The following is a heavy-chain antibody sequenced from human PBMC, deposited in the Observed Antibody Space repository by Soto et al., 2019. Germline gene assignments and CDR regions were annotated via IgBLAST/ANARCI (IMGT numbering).Heavy chain of an antibody. J-gene: IGHJ5*02. CDR3: ERRSTPYSNYVWFDP. Sequence: SETLSLTCTVSGGSISSYYWSWIRQPPGKGLEWIGYIYYSGSTNYNPSLKSRVTISVDTSKNQFSLKLSSVTAADTAVYYCERRSTPYSNYVWFDPWGQGTLVTVSS. CDR1: GGSISSYY. CDR2: IYYSGST. V-gene: IGHV4-59*08. D-gene: IGHD4-4*01.